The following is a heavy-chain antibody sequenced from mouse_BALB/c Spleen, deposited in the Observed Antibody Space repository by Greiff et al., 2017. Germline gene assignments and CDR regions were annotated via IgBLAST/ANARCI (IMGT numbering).Heavy chain of an antibody. Sequence: EVQLQQSGAELVKPGASVKLSCTASGFNIKDTYMHWVKQRPEQGLEWIGRIDPANGNTKYDPKFQGKATITADTSSNTAYLQLSSLTSEDTAVYYCARDRYDVLYYAMDYWGQGTSVTVSS. CDR1: GFNIKDTY. J-gene: IGHJ4*01. D-gene: IGHD2-14*01. CDR3: ARDRYDVLYYAMDY. CDR2: IDPANGNT. V-gene: IGHV14-3*02.